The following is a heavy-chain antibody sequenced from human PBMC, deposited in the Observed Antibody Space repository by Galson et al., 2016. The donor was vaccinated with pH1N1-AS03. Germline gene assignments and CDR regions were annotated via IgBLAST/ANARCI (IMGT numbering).Heavy chain of an antibody. J-gene: IGHJ4*02. V-gene: IGHV4-61*02. CDR1: GDSISGGSYF. Sequence: TLSLTCTVSGDSISGGSYFWSWIRQPAGRGLEWIGRVYSTGRSNYNPSLSSRVTISLDTSTNQFSLKLTSVTAADTAVYFCARDRGDLDYWGQGALVTVSS. CDR2: VYSTGRS. CDR3: ARDRGDLDY. D-gene: IGHD5-12*01.